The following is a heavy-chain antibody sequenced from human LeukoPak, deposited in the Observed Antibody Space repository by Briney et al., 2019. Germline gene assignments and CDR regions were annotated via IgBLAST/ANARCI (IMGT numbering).Heavy chain of an antibody. D-gene: IGHD1-26*01. V-gene: IGHV3-66*01. CDR1: GFTVSSNY. CDR2: IYSGGST. Sequence: GGSLRLSCAASGFTVSSNYMSWARQAPGKGLEWVSVIYSGGSTYYADSVKGIFTISRDNSKNTLYLQMNSLRAEDTAVYYCARAPPGIVGATGSEVDYWGQGTLVTVSS. CDR3: ARAPPGIVGATGSEVDY. J-gene: IGHJ4*02.